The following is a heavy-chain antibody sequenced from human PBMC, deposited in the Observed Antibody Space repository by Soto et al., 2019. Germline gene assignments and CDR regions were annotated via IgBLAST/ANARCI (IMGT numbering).Heavy chain of an antibody. CDR1: GYTFTSYD. D-gene: IGHD3-9*01. J-gene: IGHJ3*02. Sequence: ASVKVSCKASGYTFTSYDINWVRQATGQGLEWMGWMNPNSGNTIYAQKFQGRVTMTEDTSTDTAYMELSSLRSEDTAVYYCATDSEYYDILTGNRNAFDIWGQGTMVTVSS. V-gene: IGHV1-8*01. CDR3: ATDSEYYDILTGNRNAFDI. CDR2: MNPNSGNT.